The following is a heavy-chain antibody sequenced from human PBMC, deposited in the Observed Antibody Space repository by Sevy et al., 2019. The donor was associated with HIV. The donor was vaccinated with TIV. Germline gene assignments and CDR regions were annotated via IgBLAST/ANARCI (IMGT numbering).Heavy chain of an antibody. V-gene: IGHV3-30-3*01. CDR2: ISADGGVK. D-gene: IGHD3-22*01. Sequence: GGSLRLSCAASGFIFSNYAMTWVRQAPGRGLEWVAIISADGGVKYYADSEKGRFTISRDNSDNTLSLQMNSLRTEESALYYCARENYYDSTSLGSFDVWGQGTMVTVSS. CDR3: ARENYYDSTSLGSFDV. CDR1: GFIFSNYA. J-gene: IGHJ3*01.